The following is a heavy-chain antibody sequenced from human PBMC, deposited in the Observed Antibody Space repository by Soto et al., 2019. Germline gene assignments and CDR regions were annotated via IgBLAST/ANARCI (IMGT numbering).Heavy chain of an antibody. CDR3: ARLPGPADAFDM. Sequence: EVQLLQSGAEVRRPGESLKISCKGSGYSFTTDWIGWVRQVPGKGLEWLGIIYPGDSETRYGSSFQGPVTMSVDKSLSTAYLEWSTLEASDSGTYFCARLPGPADAFDMWGQGTVVTVSS. CDR2: IYPGDSET. D-gene: IGHD7-27*01. J-gene: IGHJ3*02. V-gene: IGHV5-51*01. CDR1: GYSFTTDW.